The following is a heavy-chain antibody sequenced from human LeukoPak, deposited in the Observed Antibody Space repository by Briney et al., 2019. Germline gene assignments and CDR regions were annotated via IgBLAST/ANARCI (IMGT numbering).Heavy chain of an antibody. Sequence: PGGSLRLSCGASGFSFSNYAMTWVRQAPGKGLEWVSGISDSGSTAFYADSVKGRFTISRDNSKNTLYLQMNSLRAEDTAVYYCARSEDYGDDSYYFDYWGQGTLVTVSS. CDR1: GFSFSNYA. V-gene: IGHV3-23*01. CDR2: ISDSGSTA. J-gene: IGHJ4*02. D-gene: IGHD4-17*01. CDR3: ARSEDYGDDSYYFDY.